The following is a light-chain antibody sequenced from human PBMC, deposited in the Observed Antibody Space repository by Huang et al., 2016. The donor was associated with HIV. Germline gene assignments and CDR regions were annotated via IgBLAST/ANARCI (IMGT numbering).Light chain of an antibody. CDR2: AAS. V-gene: IGKV3-15*01. J-gene: IGKJ1*01. CDR3: QQYNNWPRT. CDR1: QSVSSN. Sequence: EIVMTQSPATLSVSLGERATLSCRASQSVSSNLAWYQQKPGQAPRLLIYAASTRATGIPARVSGSGSVTEFTLTISSLQSEDFAVYYCQQYNNWPRTFGQGTKVEIK.